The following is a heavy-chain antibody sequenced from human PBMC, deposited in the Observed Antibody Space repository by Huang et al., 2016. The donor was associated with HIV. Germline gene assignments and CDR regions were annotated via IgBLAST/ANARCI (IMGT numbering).Heavy chain of an antibody. J-gene: IGHJ4*02. CDR2: ISKTRGAT. CDR3: VRDSSSGLQLRY. CDR1: GYTFSTYS. V-gene: IGHV3-48*01. Sequence: EVQLVESGGGLAQPGGSLRLSCVASGYTFSTYSMNWVRQATGKGMECVSYISKTRGATSYAESVKGRFTVSRDNVKNSLYLQMNRLRVEDTAMYYCVRDSSSGLQLRYWGQGALVIVS. D-gene: IGHD3-22*01.